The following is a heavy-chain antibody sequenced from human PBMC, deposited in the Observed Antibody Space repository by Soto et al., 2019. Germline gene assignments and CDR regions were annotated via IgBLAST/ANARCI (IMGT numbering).Heavy chain of an antibody. CDR2: ISGSGGST. V-gene: IGHV3-23*01. D-gene: IGHD3-22*01. CDR1: GFTFSSYA. Sequence: PGGSLRLSCAASGFTFSSYAMSWVRQAPGKGLEWVSAISGSGGSTYYADSAKGRFTISRDNSKNTLYLQMNSLRAEDTAVYYCAKDRYYYDSSGYYYVWYAFDIWGQGTMVTVSS. CDR3: AKDRYYYDSSGYYYVWYAFDI. J-gene: IGHJ3*02.